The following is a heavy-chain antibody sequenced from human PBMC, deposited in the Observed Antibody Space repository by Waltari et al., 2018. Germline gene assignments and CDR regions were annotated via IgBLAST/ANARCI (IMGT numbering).Heavy chain of an antibody. J-gene: IGHJ3*01. Sequence: QLVESGGDLVQSGGSLRLSCAASGFRFRDSNMNWVRQAPGQGLEWISCSSSTSGSIYYADSVKGRFTISRDNAKNSVSLQMTSLREEDTAIYFCARGGLVRGDAFPVWGPGTVVTVSS. V-gene: IGHV3-48*02. CDR2: SSSTSGSI. CDR1: GFRFRDSN. CDR3: ARGGLVRGDAFPV. D-gene: IGHD3-9*01.